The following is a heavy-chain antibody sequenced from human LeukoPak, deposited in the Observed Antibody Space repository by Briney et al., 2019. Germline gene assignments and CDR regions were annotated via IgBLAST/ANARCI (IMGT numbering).Heavy chain of an antibody. CDR3: AIPYYDFWSGYSSDY. J-gene: IGHJ4*02. D-gene: IGHD3-3*01. Sequence: VASVKVSCKASGYTFTGYYMHWVRPAPGQGLEWMGRINPNSGGTNYSQKFQGRVTMTRDTSISTAYMELSRLRSDDTAVYYCAIPYYDFWSGYSSDYWGQGTLVTVSS. CDR1: GYTFTGYY. V-gene: IGHV1-2*06. CDR2: INPNSGGT.